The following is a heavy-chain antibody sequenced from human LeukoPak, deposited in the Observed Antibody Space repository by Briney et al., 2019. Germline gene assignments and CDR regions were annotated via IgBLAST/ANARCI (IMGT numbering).Heavy chain of an antibody. CDR2: IKSKTDGGTT. CDR3: TTDKAAYYYGSGSYYNWYYYGMDV. CDR1: GFTFSNAW. D-gene: IGHD3-10*01. J-gene: IGHJ6*04. Sequence: GGSLRLSCAASGFTFSNAWMSWVRQAPGKGLEWVGRIKSKTDGGTTDYAAPVKGRFTISRDDSKNTLYLQMNSLKTEDTAVYYCTTDKAAYYYGSGSYYNWYYYGMDVWGKGTTVTVSS. V-gene: IGHV3-15*01.